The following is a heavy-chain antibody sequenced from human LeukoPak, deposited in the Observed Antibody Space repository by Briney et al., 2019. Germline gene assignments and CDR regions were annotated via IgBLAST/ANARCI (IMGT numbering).Heavy chain of an antibody. CDR3: AGAKIYNYGFDY. Sequence: GASVKVSCKASGGTFSSYAVSWVRQAPGQGLEWMGGIIPFFGPANYAQKFQGRVTITADKSTSTAYMELSSLRSEDTAVYYCAGAKIYNYGFDYWGQGTLVTVSS. CDR1: GGTFSSYA. D-gene: IGHD5-18*01. CDR2: IIPFFGPA. V-gene: IGHV1-69*06. J-gene: IGHJ4*02.